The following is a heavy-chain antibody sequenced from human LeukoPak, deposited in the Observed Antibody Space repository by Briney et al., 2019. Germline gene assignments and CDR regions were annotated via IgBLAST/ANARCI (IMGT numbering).Heavy chain of an antibody. D-gene: IGHD1-26*01. CDR2: ITSSSSYT. V-gene: IGHV3-21*01. CDR1: GFTFSSYE. J-gene: IGHJ6*03. CDR3: ARDPYNGGYGASYYYYMDV. Sequence: GGSLRLSCAASGFTFSSYEMNWVRQAPGKGLEWVSSITSSSSYTFYADSVRGRFTISRDNAKNPLYLQMNSLRAEDTAIYYCARDPYNGGYGASYYYYMDVWGKGTTVTISS.